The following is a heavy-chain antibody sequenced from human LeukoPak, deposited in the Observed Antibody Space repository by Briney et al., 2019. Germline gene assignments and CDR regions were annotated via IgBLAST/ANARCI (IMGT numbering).Heavy chain of an antibody. J-gene: IGHJ5*02. D-gene: IGHD3-10*01. V-gene: IGHV3-9*01. CDR2: ISWNSGSI. Sequence: PGGSLRLSCAASGFTFDDYAMHWVRQAPGKGLEWVSGISWNSGSIGYADSVKGRFTISRDNAKNSLYLQMNSLRSEDTAVYYCARGQGGSGSSNWFDPWGQGTLVTVSS. CDR1: GFTFDDYA. CDR3: ARGQGGSGSSNWFDP.